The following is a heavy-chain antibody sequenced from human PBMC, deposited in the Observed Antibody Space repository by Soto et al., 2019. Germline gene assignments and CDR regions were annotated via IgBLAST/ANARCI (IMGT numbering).Heavy chain of an antibody. CDR1: GFTFSSYA. V-gene: IGHV3-23*01. J-gene: IGHJ4*02. CDR2: ISGSGGST. Sequence: GGSLRLSCAASGFTFSSYAMSWVRQAPGKGLEWVSAISGSGGSTYYADSVKGRFTISRDNSKNTLYLQMNSLRAEDTAVYYCAKRVVVPAAIPPGRFDYWGQGTLVTVSS. D-gene: IGHD2-2*01. CDR3: AKRVVVPAAIPPGRFDY.